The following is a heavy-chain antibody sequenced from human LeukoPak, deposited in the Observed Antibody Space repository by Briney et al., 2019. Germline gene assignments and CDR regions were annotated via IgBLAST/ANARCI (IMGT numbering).Heavy chain of an antibody. D-gene: IGHD6-13*01. J-gene: IGHJ6*03. CDR1: GGSINNYY. Sequence: RASETLSLTCTVSGGSINNYYWSWIRQPPGKGLEWIGYIYYSGSTNYNPSLKSRVTISVDTSKNQFSLKLSSVTAADTAVYYCARAVYSSSWYGSYYYMDVWGKGTTATISS. CDR2: IYYSGST. CDR3: ARAVYSSSWYGSYYYMDV. V-gene: IGHV4-59*01.